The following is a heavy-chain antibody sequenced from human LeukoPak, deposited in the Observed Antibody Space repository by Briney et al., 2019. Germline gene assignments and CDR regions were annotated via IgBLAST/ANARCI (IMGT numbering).Heavy chain of an antibody. D-gene: IGHD2-21*01. CDR2: IIPMFDLP. CDR1: GDSFNNYP. V-gene: IGHV1-69*13. Sequence: SVKVSCKASGDSFNNYPIHWVRQAPGQGPEWMGGIIPMFDLPEYPQTFQDRVTITADESTKTAYLEMNSLRAEDAAVYFCAKAPVTSCRGAYCYPFDSWGQGTLVTVSS. J-gene: IGHJ4*02. CDR3: AKAPVTSCRGAYCYPFDS.